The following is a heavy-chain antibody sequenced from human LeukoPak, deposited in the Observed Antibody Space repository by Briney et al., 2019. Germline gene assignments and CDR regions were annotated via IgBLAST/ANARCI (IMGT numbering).Heavy chain of an antibody. D-gene: IGHD5-12*01. CDR1: GFTFSSSW. J-gene: IGHJ3*02. CDR2: IKEDGTAK. Sequence: GGSLRLSCAATGFTFSSSWMAWVRQAPGKGLEWVGNIKEDGTAKNYVVSVRGRFTISRDNAKNSLYLQMNSLRGEDTAVYYCTRDSGYNAFDIWGQGTMVTVSS. V-gene: IGHV3-7*01. CDR3: TRDSGYNAFDI.